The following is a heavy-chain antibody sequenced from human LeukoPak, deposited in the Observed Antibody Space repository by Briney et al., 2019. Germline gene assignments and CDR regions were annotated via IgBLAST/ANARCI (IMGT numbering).Heavy chain of an antibody. V-gene: IGHV4-34*01. J-gene: IGHJ4*02. D-gene: IGHD1-26*01. CDR1: GGSFSGYY. CDR2: INHSGST. Sequence: SETLSLTCAVYGGSFSGYYWSWLRQPPGKGLEWIGEINHSGSTNYNPSLKSRVTISVDTSKNQFSLKLSSVTAADTAVYYCARESRRRVPPSDIENYFDYWGQGTLVTVSS. CDR3: ARESRRRVPPSDIENYFDY.